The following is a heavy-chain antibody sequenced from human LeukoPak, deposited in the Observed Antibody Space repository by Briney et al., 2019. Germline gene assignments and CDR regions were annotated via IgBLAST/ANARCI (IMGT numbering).Heavy chain of an antibody. D-gene: IGHD1-26*01. CDR1: GCTFTSYY. Sequence: ASVKVSCKASGCTFTSYYMHWVRQAPGQGLEWMGIINPSGGSTSYAQKFQGRVTMTRDTSTSTVYMELSSLRSEDTAVYYCARFSGSQPSFDYWGQGTLVTVSS. CDR2: INPSGGST. V-gene: IGHV1-46*01. J-gene: IGHJ4*02. CDR3: ARFSGSQPSFDY.